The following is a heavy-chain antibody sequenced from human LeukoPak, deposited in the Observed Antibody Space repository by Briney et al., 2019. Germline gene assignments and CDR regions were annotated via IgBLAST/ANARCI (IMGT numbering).Heavy chain of an antibody. Sequence: ASVKVSRTASGYTFTSYGISWVRQAPGQGLEWMGWISAYNGNTNYAQKLQGRVTMTTDTSTSTAYMELRSLRSDDTAVYYCARDPPRIVVVVAATNYYGMDVWGQGTTVTVSS. D-gene: IGHD2-15*01. CDR2: ISAYNGNT. CDR3: ARDPPRIVVVVAATNYYGMDV. V-gene: IGHV1-18*01. CDR1: GYTFTSYG. J-gene: IGHJ6*02.